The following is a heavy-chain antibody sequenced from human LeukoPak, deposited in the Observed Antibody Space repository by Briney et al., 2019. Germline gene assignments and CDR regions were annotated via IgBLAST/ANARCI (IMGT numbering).Heavy chain of an antibody. Sequence: ASVKVSCKASGYTFTGYYMHWVRQAPGQGLEWMGWINPNSGGTNYAQKFQGRVTMTRDTSISTAYMELSRLRSDDTAVYYCERGGRGVRGGEDYFDYWGQGTLVTVSS. V-gene: IGHV1-2*02. J-gene: IGHJ4*02. CDR2: INPNSGGT. CDR3: ERGGRGVRGGEDYFDY. CDR1: GYTFTGYY. D-gene: IGHD3-10*01.